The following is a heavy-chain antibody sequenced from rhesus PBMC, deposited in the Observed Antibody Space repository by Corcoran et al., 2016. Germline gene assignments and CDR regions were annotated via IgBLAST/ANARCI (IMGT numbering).Heavy chain of an antibody. D-gene: IGHD3-9*01. CDR1: GGSISSNY. Sequence: QVQLQESGPGLVKPSETLSLTCAVSGGSISSNYWSWIRQPPGKGLEWIGYIYVISGSTYYNPSLKSRVTISTDTSKNQFSLKLSSVTAADTAMYYCASHASSYEDDYGYYYASDYWGQGVLVTVSS. CDR2: IYVISGST. V-gene: IGHV4-160*01. CDR3: ASHASSYEDDYGYYYASDY. J-gene: IGHJ4*01.